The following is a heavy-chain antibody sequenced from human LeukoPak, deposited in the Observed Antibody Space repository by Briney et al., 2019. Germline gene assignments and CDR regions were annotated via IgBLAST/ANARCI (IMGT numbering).Heavy chain of an antibody. CDR3: ARSASRYFDY. CDR1: GFIFNSYN. V-gene: IGHV3-21*01. Sequence: SGGSLRLSCAASGFIFNSYNINWVRQAQGKGLEWVSSISSSSSYIHYADSVKGRFTISRDNAKNSLYLQMNSLRAEDTAVYYCARSASRYFDYWGQGTLVTVSS. D-gene: IGHD1-14*01. J-gene: IGHJ4*02. CDR2: ISSSSSYI.